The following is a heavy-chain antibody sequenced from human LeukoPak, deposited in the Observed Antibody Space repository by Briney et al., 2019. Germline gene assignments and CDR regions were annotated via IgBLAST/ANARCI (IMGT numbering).Heavy chain of an antibody. CDR2: IQQDGSVQ. V-gene: IGHV3-7*01. CDR3: AGARGWEFSS. Sequence: GALRLSCAASRFTFSTYWMGWVRQARGKGLEGVATIQQDGSVQHYLDSVKGRFTISRDNGKNSLYLQMNTLRAEDTAVYYCAGARGWEFSSWGQGTLVTVSS. D-gene: IGHD1-26*01. J-gene: IGHJ5*02. CDR1: RFTFSTYW.